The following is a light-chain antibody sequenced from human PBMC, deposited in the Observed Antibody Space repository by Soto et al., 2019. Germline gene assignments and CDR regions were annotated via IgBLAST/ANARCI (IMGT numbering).Light chain of an antibody. CDR2: GAS. CDR3: KQYGSSPT. Sequence: EIVLTQAPGTLSLSPGERATLSCRASQSVSSSYLAWYQQKSGQDPRLLIYGASSRATVIQDRFSGSGSGTDFTLTISRLEPEDFAVYYCKQYGSSPTFGGGTNVEIK. CDR1: QSVSSSY. V-gene: IGKV3-20*01. J-gene: IGKJ4*01.